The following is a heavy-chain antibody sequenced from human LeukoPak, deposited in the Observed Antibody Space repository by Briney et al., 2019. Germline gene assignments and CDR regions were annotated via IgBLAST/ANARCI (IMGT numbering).Heavy chain of an antibody. CDR1: GGSLFGYY. V-gene: IGHV4-59*01. D-gene: IGHD3-10*01. Sequence: KPSETLSLTCTVSGGSLFGYYWSWIRQPPGKGLEWIGYVHRSGSTTYSPSLKSRVTISVDTSRNQFSLKLSSVTAADTAVYYCARTFNSNLYYFEYWGQGTLVTVSS. CDR3: ARTFNSNLYYFEY. J-gene: IGHJ4*02. CDR2: VHRSGST.